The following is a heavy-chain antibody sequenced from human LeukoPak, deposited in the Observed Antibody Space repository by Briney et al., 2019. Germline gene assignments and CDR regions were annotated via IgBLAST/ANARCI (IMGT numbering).Heavy chain of an antibody. D-gene: IGHD5-18*01. V-gene: IGHV1-18*01. CDR2: ISAYNGNT. Sequence: ASVKVSCKASGYTFTSYGISWVRQAPGQGLEWMGWISAYNGNTNYAQKLQGRVTMTTDTSTSTAYMELRSLRSDDTAVYYCARDLRGYSYGYWHYWGQGTLVTVSS. CDR3: ARDLRGYSYGYWHY. CDR1: GYTFTSYG. J-gene: IGHJ4*02.